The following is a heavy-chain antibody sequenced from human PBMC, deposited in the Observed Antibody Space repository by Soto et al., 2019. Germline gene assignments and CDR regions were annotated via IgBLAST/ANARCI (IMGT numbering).Heavy chain of an antibody. CDR1: GGSISSSSYY. D-gene: IGHD3-9*01. CDR3: ARQIYDILTGYSDY. J-gene: IGHJ4*02. V-gene: IGHV4-39*01. Sequence: QLQLQESGPGLVKPSETLSLTCTVSGGSISSSSYYWGWIRQPPGKGLEWIGSIYYSGSTYYNPSLKSRVTISVDTSKNQCSLKLSSVTAADTAVYYCARQIYDILTGYSDYWGQGTLVTVSS. CDR2: IYYSGST.